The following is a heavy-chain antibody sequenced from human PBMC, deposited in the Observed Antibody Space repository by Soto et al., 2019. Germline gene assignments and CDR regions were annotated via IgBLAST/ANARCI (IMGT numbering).Heavy chain of an antibody. CDR2: IYYSGST. CDR3: ARGGYYYGSGDYYYYYYGMHG. D-gene: IGHD3-10*01. V-gene: IGHV4-59*01. J-gene: IGHJ6*02. Sequence: PSETLSLTSTVSAGSISSYYWGWIRQPPGKGREWIGYIYYSGSTNYNPSLKSRVTISVDTSKNQFSLKLSSVTAADTAVYYCARGGYYYGSGDYYYYYYGMHGWGQGTTVTVSS. CDR1: AGSISSYY.